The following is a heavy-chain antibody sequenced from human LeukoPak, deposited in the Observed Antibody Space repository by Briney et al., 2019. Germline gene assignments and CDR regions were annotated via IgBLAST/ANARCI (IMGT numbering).Heavy chain of an antibody. J-gene: IGHJ6*02. CDR3: ASGYSSGWYFEYYGMDV. CDR1: GGSFSGYY. CDR2: INHSGST. D-gene: IGHD6-13*01. Sequence: PSETLSLTCAVYGGSFSGYYWSWIRQPPGKGLEWIGEINHSGSTNYNPSLKSRVTISVDTSKNQFSLKLSSVTAADTAVYYCASGYSSGWYFEYYGMDVWGQGTTVTVSS. V-gene: IGHV4-34*01.